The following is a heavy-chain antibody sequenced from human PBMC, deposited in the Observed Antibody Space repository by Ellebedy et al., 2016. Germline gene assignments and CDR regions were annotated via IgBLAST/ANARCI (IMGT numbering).Heavy chain of an antibody. Sequence: GGSLRLSXAASGFTFTDYYMSWIRQAPGKGLEWVSYISSSGSTIYYADSVKGRFTISRDNAKNSLYLQMNSLRAEDTAVYYCARDPFWPAAISVYYGMDVWGQGTTVTVSS. CDR1: GFTFTDYY. D-gene: IGHD2-2*01. CDR3: ARDPFWPAAISVYYGMDV. V-gene: IGHV3-11*01. J-gene: IGHJ6*02. CDR2: ISSSGSTI.